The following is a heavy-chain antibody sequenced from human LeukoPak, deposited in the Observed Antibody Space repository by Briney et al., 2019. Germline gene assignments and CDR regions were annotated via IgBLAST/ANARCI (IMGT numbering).Heavy chain of an antibody. Sequence: SETLSLTCTVSGGSISSYYWSWIRQPPGKGLEWIGYMYYSGSTNYNPSLKSRVTISVDTSKNQFSLRLGSVTAADTAVYYCASYSGTTIDYWAREPWSPSPQ. J-gene: IGHJ4*02. CDR3: ASYSGTTIDY. CDR2: MYYSGST. D-gene: IGHD1-1*01. V-gene: IGHV4-59*01. CDR1: GGSISSYY.